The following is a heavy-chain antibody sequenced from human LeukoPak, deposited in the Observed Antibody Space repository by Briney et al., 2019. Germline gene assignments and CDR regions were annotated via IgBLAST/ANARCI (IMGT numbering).Heavy chain of an antibody. V-gene: IGHV5-10-1*01. CDR2: IDPSDSYT. Sequence: GESLKTSCKDSGYSFTNYWISWVRQMPGKGLEWMGTIDPSDSYTNYSPSFQGHVTISADKSISTAYLQWSSLKASDTAMYYCARGGKSAYGWFDPWGQGALVTVSS. D-gene: IGHD5-12*01. J-gene: IGHJ5*02. CDR1: GYSFTNYW. CDR3: ARGGKSAYGWFDP.